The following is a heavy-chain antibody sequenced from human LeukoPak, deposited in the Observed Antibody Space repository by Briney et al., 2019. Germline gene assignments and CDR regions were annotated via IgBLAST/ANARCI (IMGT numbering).Heavy chain of an antibody. Sequence: GGSLRLSCAASGFTFSSYWMSWVRQAPGKGLEWVANIKQDGSEKYYADSVKGRFTISRDNAKNSLYLQMNSLRAEDTAVYYCARDEGYCSSTSCYYYYMDVWGKGTTVTVSS. CDR2: IKQDGSEK. V-gene: IGHV3-7*01. CDR1: GFTFSSYW. J-gene: IGHJ6*03. D-gene: IGHD2-2*01. CDR3: ARDEGYCSSTSCYYYYMDV.